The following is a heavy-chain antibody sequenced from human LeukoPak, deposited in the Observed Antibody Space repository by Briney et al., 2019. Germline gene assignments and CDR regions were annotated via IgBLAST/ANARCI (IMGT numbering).Heavy chain of an antibody. Sequence: GGSLRLSCAASGFTFSSYSMNWVRQAPGKGLEWVSSISSSSSYIYYADSVKGRFTISRDNSKNTLYLQMNSLRAEDTAVYYCAKAGYCSGGSCYGAWYYFDYWGQGTLVTVPS. D-gene: IGHD2-15*01. V-gene: IGHV3-21*04. CDR3: AKAGYCSGGSCYGAWYYFDY. J-gene: IGHJ4*02. CDR2: ISSSSSYI. CDR1: GFTFSSYS.